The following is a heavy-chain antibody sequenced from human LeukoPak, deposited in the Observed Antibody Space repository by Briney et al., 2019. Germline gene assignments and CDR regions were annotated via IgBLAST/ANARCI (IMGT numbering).Heavy chain of an antibody. D-gene: IGHD5-12*01. J-gene: IGHJ4*02. CDR2: MNPNSGNT. CDR1: GYTFTGYY. Sequence: ASVKVSCKASGYTFTGYYMHWVRQATGQGLEWMGWMNPNSGNTGYAQKFQGRVTMTRNTSISTAYMELSSLRSEDTAVYYCARGFDKSYDKTLDYWGQGTLVTVSS. V-gene: IGHV1-8*02. CDR3: ARGFDKSYDKTLDY.